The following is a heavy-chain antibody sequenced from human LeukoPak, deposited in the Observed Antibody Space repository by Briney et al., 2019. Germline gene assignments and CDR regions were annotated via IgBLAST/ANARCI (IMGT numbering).Heavy chain of an antibody. CDR1: GITFNA. V-gene: IGHV3-23*01. J-gene: IGHJ4*02. CDR2: ISGSGGST. Sequence: GGSLRLSCAASGITFNAIHWVRQAPGKGLEWVSAISGSGGSTYYADSVKGRFTISRDNSKNTLYLQMNSLRAEDTAVYYCASVDYGFWSGVFDYWGQGTLVTVSS. D-gene: IGHD3-3*01. CDR3: ASVDYGFWSGVFDY.